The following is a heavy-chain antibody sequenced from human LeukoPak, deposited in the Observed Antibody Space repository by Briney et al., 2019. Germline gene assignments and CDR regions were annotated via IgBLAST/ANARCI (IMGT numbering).Heavy chain of an antibody. CDR1: GYTFTNYG. CDR2: ISAYNGNT. Sequence: ASVKVSCKASGYTFTNYGISWVRQAPGQGLEWMGWISAYNGNTNYAQKFQGRVTMTTDTSTSTAYMELRSLRSDDTAVYYCARDRDYGDYNTQDLFVYWGQGTLVTVSS. D-gene: IGHD4-17*01. J-gene: IGHJ4*02. CDR3: ARDRDYGDYNTQDLFVY. V-gene: IGHV1-18*01.